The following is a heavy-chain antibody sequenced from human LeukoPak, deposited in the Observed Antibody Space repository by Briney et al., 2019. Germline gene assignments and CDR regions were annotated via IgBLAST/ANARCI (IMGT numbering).Heavy chain of an antibody. D-gene: IGHD6-13*01. Sequence: PGRSLRLSCAASGFTFSSYGMHWVRQAPGKGLEWVAVISYDGSNKYYADSVKGRFTISRDNSKNTPYLQMNSLRAEDTAVYYCAKDHYSSSWSFDYWGQGTLVTVSS. J-gene: IGHJ4*02. CDR3: AKDHYSSSWSFDY. V-gene: IGHV3-30*18. CDR2: ISYDGSNK. CDR1: GFTFSSYG.